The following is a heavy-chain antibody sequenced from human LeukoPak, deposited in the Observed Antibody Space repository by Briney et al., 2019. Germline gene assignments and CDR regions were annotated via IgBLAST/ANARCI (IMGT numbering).Heavy chain of an antibody. CDR3: ARDRGGFTYGEYYFDY. J-gene: IGHJ4*02. CDR2: VNYSGST. Sequence: SETLSLTCTVSGGSVSNDNHCWGWIRQPPGKGLEWIGYVNYSGSTKYNPSLKSRVSISADTSRSQVSLKLSSVTAADTAVYYCARDRGGFTYGEYYFDYWGQGSLVTVSS. V-gene: IGHV4-61*01. CDR1: GGSVSNDNHC. D-gene: IGHD2-15*01.